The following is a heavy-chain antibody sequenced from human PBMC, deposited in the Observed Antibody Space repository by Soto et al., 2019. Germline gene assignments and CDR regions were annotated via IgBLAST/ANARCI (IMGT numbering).Heavy chain of an antibody. CDR1: GFTVTINY. D-gene: IGHD5-12*01. V-gene: IGHV3-53*01. CDR2: IYSGGTI. J-gene: IGHJ4*02. Sequence: EVQVVESGGGLVQPGGSLRLSCAVSGFTVTINYMSWVRQAPGKGLEWVSVIYSGGTIYYADSVKGRFTISRDTSKNTLYLQMNSLRGDDTAVYYCDGYGYWGQGTLVTVSS. CDR3: DGYGY.